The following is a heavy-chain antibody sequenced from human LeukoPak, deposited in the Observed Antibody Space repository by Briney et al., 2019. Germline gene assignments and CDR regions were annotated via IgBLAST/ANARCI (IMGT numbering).Heavy chain of an antibody. CDR3: ARDGGDYSNYKFDY. D-gene: IGHD4-11*01. CDR1: GFTVSSNY. CDR2: ISSSGSTI. J-gene: IGHJ4*02. Sequence: GGSLRLSCAASGFTVSSNYMSWVRQAPGKGLEWVSYISSSGSTIYYADSVKGRFTISRDNAKNSLYLQMNSLRAEDTAVYYCARDGGDYSNYKFDYWGQGTLVTVSS. V-gene: IGHV3-11*01.